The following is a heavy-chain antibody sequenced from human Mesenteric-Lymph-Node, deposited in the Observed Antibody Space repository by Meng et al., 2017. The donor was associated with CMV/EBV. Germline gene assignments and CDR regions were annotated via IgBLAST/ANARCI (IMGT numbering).Heavy chain of an antibody. CDR3: ARGRLRITMIVVVRRWFDP. CDR2: INHSGST. J-gene: IGHJ5*02. CDR1: LSSSN. V-gene: IGHV4-34*01. Sequence: LSSSNMNWLRQPPGKGLEWIGEINHSGSTNHNPSLTSRVTISVDTSKNQFSLKLRSVTAADTAVYYCARGRLRITMIVVVRRWFDPWGQGTLVTISS. D-gene: IGHD3-22*01.